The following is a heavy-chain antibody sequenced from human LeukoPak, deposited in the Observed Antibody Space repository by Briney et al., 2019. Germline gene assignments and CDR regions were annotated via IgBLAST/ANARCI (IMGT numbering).Heavy chain of an antibody. CDR1: GGSFSGYS. J-gene: IGHJ5*02. Sequence: PSETLSLTCAVYGGSFSGYSWSWIRQPPGKGLEWIGEINHSGGTNYNPSLKSRVTISIDTSKNQFSLKLSSVTAADTAVYYCAREEIRSWFDPWGQGTLVTVSS. V-gene: IGHV4-34*01. D-gene: IGHD5-24*01. CDR3: AREEIRSWFDP. CDR2: INHSGGT.